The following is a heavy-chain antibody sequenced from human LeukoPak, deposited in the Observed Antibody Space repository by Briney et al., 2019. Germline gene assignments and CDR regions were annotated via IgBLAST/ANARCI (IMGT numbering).Heavy chain of an antibody. CDR1: GFTFSGYS. CDR2: ISSGSGTI. Sequence: PGGSLRLSCAASGFTFSGYSMNWVRQAPEKGLEWLSYISSGSGTISYADSVKGRFTISRDNAKNSVYLQMNSLRDEDTAVYYCARGGNIDYWGQGTLVTVSS. D-gene: IGHD3-10*01. CDR3: ARGGNIDY. J-gene: IGHJ4*02. V-gene: IGHV3-48*02.